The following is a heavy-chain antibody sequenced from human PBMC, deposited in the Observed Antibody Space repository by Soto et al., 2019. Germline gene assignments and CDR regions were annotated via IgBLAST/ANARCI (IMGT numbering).Heavy chain of an antibody. CDR3: AIHLAAGDV. Sequence: QVQLVQSGAEVKKPGASVKVSCKASGYTFINYYIHWVRQAPGHGLEWMAIINPTGGSTHYAQKFQGRLTLTMDTSTTTVYMELSSLTSEDTAIYYWAIHLAAGDVWGQGTLGTVS. V-gene: IGHV1-46*01. CDR2: INPTGGST. J-gene: IGHJ4*02. D-gene: IGHD2-8*02. CDR1: GYTFINYY.